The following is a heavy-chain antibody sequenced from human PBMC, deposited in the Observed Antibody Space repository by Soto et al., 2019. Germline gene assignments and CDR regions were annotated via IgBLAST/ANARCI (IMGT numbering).Heavy chain of an antibody. Sequence: QVQPVQSGAEVKKPGSSVKVSCKASGGTFSSYTISWVRQAPGQGLEWMGGIIPMFGTTNYAQKFQGRVTITADESTSTACMELFSLRSEDTAVYYCARGDDILTGSNWFDPWGQGTLLTVSS. J-gene: IGHJ5*02. CDR1: GGTFSSYT. V-gene: IGHV1-69*01. CDR3: ARGDDILTGSNWFDP. CDR2: IIPMFGTT. D-gene: IGHD3-9*01.